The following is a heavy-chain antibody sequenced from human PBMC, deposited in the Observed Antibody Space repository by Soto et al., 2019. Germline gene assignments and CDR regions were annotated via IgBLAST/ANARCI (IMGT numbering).Heavy chain of an antibody. CDR3: ARVLGYASSWWRHSAFDI. Sequence: SVKVSCKASGGTFYTYTFSWVRQAPGQGLEWMGSITPIYPTTNYAEKFQGRLTVTADGSTNTAYMELRSLTSDDTAVYYCARVLGYASSWWRHSAFDIWGQGTMVTVSS. CDR2: ITPIYPTT. CDR1: GGTFYTYT. D-gene: IGHD6-13*01. J-gene: IGHJ3*02. V-gene: IGHV1-69*13.